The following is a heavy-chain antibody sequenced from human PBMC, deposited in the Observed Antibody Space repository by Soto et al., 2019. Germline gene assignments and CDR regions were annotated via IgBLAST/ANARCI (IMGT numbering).Heavy chain of an antibody. CDR3: ARERTYQLSGDDAPDI. CDR2: IYSNGIT. Sequence: QVQLQESGPGLVRPSETLSLTCTVSGGSISNYNWNWIRQSAGKGLEWIGRIYSNGITYYSPSLKSRVTMAGDTLNKQISLKLGSVTAADPAMYYWARERTYQLSGDDAPDIWGLGTMVTVSS. J-gene: IGHJ3*02. V-gene: IGHV4-4*07. D-gene: IGHD2-2*01. CDR1: GGSISNYN.